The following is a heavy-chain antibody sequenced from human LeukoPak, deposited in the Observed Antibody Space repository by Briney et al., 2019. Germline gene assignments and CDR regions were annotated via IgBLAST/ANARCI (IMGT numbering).Heavy chain of an antibody. D-gene: IGHD2-2*02. CDR1: GFTFSSYA. Sequence: GGSLRLSCAASGFTFSSYAMNWVRQAPGKGLEWVSDISGSGGSTYYADLGKGRFTISRDNSKKPLYLQMNSRRADAAAVYDCANDCSSTSCYNRVPSYYYYGMDVWGQGTTVTVSS. J-gene: IGHJ6*02. CDR2: ISGSGGST. V-gene: IGHV3-23*01. CDR3: ANDCSSTSCYNRVPSYYYYGMDV.